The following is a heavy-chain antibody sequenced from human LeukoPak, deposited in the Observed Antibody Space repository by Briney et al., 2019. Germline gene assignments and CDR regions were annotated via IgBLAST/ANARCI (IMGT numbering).Heavy chain of an antibody. Sequence: GGSLRLSCAASGFTFSSYSMNWVRQAPGKGLEWVSSISSSSSYIYYADSVKGRFTISRDNAKNSLYLQMNSLRAEDTAVYYCARVRGRLGELSYFDYWGQGTLVTVSS. D-gene: IGHD3-16*02. CDR3: ARVRGRLGELSYFDY. V-gene: IGHV3-21*01. CDR2: ISSSSSYI. J-gene: IGHJ4*02. CDR1: GFTFSSYS.